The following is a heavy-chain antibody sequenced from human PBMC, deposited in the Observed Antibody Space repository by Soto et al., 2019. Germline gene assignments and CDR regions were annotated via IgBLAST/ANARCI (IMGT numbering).Heavy chain of an antibody. V-gene: IGHV4-59*01. D-gene: IGHD6-13*01. J-gene: IGHJ3*02. CDR2: IYYSGST. Sequence: PSETLSLTCTVSGGSISSYYWSWIRQPPGKGLEWIGYIYYSGSTNYNPSLKSRITISVDTSKNQVSLKLSSVTAADTAVYYCARTNFIAGALDIWGLGTMVTVSS. CDR3: ARTNFIAGALDI. CDR1: GGSISSYY.